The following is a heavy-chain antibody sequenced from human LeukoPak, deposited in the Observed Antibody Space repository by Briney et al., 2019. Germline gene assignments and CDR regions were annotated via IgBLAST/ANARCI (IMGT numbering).Heavy chain of an antibody. CDR2: ITPSGRGT. J-gene: IGHJ4*02. V-gene: IGHV3-23*01. Sequence: GGSLRLSCAASGFTFSSYSMNWVRQAPGKGLQWVSSITPSGRGTYYADSVKGRFTISRDNSKNTLYLQMNSLRAEDTAVYYCAKDRSSSPKYYFDYWGQGTLVTVSS. CDR1: GFTFSSYS. CDR3: AKDRSSSPKYYFDY. D-gene: IGHD6-6*01.